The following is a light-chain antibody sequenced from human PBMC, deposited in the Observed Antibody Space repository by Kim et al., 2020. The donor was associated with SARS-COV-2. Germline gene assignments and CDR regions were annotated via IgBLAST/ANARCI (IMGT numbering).Light chain of an antibody. CDR2: EVT. CDR1: SSDVGSYKL. J-gene: IGLJ3*02. CDR3: CSNAGSSTSWV. Sequence: QSITVSCTGTSSDVGSYKLGSWFQQHPGKAPKLIIYEVTKRPSGVSNRFSGSKSGNTASLTISGLQPEDEADYFCCSNAGSSTSWVFGGGTQLTVL. V-gene: IGLV2-23*02.